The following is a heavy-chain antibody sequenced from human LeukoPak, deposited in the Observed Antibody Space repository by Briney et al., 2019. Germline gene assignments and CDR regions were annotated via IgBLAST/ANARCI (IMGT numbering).Heavy chain of an antibody. CDR2: IYYSEKT. D-gene: IGHD1-14*01. V-gene: IGHV4-31*03. CDR3: ARGTELFNI. Sequence: PSETLSLTCTVSGGSISSGGYYWSWIRQHPGKGLEWIGNIYYSEKTYYNPSLKSRVTISVDTSKNQFSLKLSSVTAADTAVYYCARGTELFNIWGQGTMVTVSS. CDR1: GGSISSGGYY. J-gene: IGHJ3*02.